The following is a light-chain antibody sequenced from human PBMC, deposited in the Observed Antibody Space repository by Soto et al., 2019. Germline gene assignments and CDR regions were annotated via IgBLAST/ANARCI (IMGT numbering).Light chain of an antibody. Sequence: QSVLTQPPSASGSPGQSVTISCTGTSSDVGGYNYVSWYQQHPGKAPTLMMYEVSKRPSWVPDRFSGSKSGNTASLTVSGLQAEEEADYYCSSYAGSKGVFGGGTKLTVL. CDR3: SSYAGSKGV. J-gene: IGLJ2*01. CDR2: EVS. CDR1: SSDVGGYNY. V-gene: IGLV2-8*01.